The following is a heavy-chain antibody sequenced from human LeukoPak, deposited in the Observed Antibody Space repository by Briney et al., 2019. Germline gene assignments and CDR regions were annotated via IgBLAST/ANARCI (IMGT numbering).Heavy chain of an antibody. J-gene: IGHJ4*02. CDR3: ARHVYFDWLLLGANFDY. CDR2: INHSGST. CDR1: GGSFSGYY. V-gene: IGHV4-34*01. D-gene: IGHD3-9*01. Sequence: SETLSLTCAVYGGSFSGYYWSWIRQPPGKGLEWIGEINHSGSTNYNPSLKSRVTISVDTSRNQFSLKLSSVTAADTAVYYCARHVYFDWLLLGANFDYWGQGTLVTVSS.